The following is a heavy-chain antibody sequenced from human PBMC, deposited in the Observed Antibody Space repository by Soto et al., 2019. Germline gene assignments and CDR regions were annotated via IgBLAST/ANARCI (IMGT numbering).Heavy chain of an antibody. CDR1: GFTFSSYA. J-gene: IGHJ3*02. CDR3: AKDREYSSGPDAFDI. Sequence: PGGSLTLSCAASGFTFSSYAMSWCRQAPGKGLEWVSAISGSGGSTYYADSVKGRFTISRDNSKNTLYLQMNSLRAEDTAVYYCAKDREYSSGPDAFDIWGQGTMVTVSS. D-gene: IGHD6-19*01. CDR2: ISGSGGST. V-gene: IGHV3-23*01.